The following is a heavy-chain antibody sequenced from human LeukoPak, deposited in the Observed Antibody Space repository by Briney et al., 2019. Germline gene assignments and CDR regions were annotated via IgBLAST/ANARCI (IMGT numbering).Heavy chain of an antibody. D-gene: IGHD6-6*01. CDR2: ISSNGGST. Sequence: GGSLRLSCAASGFTFSSYAVHWVRQAPGKGLEYVSAISSNGGSTYYANSVKGRFTISRDNSKNTLYIQMGSLRAEDMAVYYCARDGMAARPFDYWGQGTLVTVSS. CDR1: GFTFSSYA. J-gene: IGHJ4*02. V-gene: IGHV3-64*01. CDR3: ARDGMAARPFDY.